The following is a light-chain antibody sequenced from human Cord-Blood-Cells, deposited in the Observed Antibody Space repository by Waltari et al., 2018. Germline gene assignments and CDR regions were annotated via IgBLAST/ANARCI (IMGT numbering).Light chain of an antibody. CDR2: EAS. V-gene: IGKV3-11*01. Sequence: EIVLTQSPATLSLSQGERATLSCRDSQSVSSYLAWYQQKPGQAPRLLIYEASNRTTGIPARLSGSGSGTDFTLTISSLEPEDFADYYCQQRSNSITFGQGTRLEIK. J-gene: IGKJ5*01. CDR3: QQRSNSIT. CDR1: QSVSSY.